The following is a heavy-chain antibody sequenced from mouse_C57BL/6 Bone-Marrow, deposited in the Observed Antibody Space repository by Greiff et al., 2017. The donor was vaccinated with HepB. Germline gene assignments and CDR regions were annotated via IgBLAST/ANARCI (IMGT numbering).Heavy chain of an antibody. CDR1: GFTFSSYG. V-gene: IGHV5-6*01. J-gene: IGHJ1*03. CDR2: ISSGGSYT. Sequence: VQLKESGGDLVKPGGSLKLSCAASGFTFSSYGMSWVRQTPDKRLEWVATISSGGSYTYYPDSVKGRFTISRDNAKNTLYLQMSSLKSEDTAMYYCAVLYFDVWGTGTTVTVSS. CDR3: AVLYFDV.